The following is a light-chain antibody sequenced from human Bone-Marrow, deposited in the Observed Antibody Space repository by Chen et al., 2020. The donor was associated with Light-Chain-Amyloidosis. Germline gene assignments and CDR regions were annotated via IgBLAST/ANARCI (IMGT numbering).Light chain of an antibody. CDR3: QVWDRSSDRPV. Sequence: SYVLTPPASVSVATGQTATIACGGNNIGSTSVHWYQQTPGQAPLLVVYDDMARPSGIPERLSGSNSGNTATLTISRVEAGDEADYYCQVWDRSSDRPVFGGGTKLTVL. J-gene: IGLJ3*02. CDR1: NIGSTS. V-gene: IGLV3-21*02. CDR2: DDM.